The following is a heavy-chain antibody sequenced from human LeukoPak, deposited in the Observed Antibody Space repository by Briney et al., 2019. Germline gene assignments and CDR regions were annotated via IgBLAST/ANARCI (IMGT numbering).Heavy chain of an antibody. CDR1: GFTFSSYE. CDR3: ARHGRNCSVTSCYRAFDY. Sequence: GGSLRLSCAASGFTFSSYEMNWVRQAPGKGLEWVSSISSSSSYIYYADSVKGRFTISRDNAKNSLYLQMNSLRAEDTAVYYCARHGRNCSVTSCYRAFDYWGQGTLVTVSS. D-gene: IGHD2-2*01. CDR2: ISSSSSYI. V-gene: IGHV3-21*01. J-gene: IGHJ4*02.